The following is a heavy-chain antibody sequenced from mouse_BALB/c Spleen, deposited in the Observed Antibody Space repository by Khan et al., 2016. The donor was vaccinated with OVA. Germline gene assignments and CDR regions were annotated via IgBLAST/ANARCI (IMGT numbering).Heavy chain of an antibody. CDR2: IWGGGST. J-gene: IGHJ4*01. Sequence: QVQLKESGPGLVAPSQNLSITCTVSGYSLSDYGVSWIRQPPGKGLEWLGVIWGGGSTYYNSALKSRLSISKDNTKGQVFLKMSSLQNDDTAMFYCAKGVWSYYYTLDYWGQGTSVTVSS. V-gene: IGHV2-6-5*01. CDR3: AKGVWSYYYTLDY. CDR1: GYSLSDYG.